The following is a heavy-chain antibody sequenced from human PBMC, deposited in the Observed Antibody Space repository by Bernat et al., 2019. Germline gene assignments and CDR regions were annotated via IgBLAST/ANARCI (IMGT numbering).Heavy chain of an antibody. CDR2: IYYSGST. J-gene: IGHJ3*02. D-gene: IGHD3-3*01. CDR1: GCSISSSSYY. V-gene: IGHV4-39*01. CDR3: AKPRYYDFWSGYLKPHDAFDI. Sequence: QLQLQESGPGLVKPSETLSLTCTVSGCSISSSSYYWGWICQPPGKGLEWIGSIYYSGSTYYNPSLKSRVTISVDTSKTQFSLKLSSVTDADTAVYYCAKPRYYDFWSGYLKPHDAFDIWGQGTMVTVSS.